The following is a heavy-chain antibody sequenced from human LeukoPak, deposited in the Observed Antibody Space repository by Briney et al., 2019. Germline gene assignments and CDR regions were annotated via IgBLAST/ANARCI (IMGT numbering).Heavy chain of an antibody. J-gene: IGHJ6*03. CDR3: AIGAVTTMLWNYMDV. V-gene: IGHV1-18*01. Sequence: ASVKVSCKASGYTFTSYGISWVRQAPGQGLEWMGWISAYNGNTNYAQKLQGRVTMTTDTSTSTAYMELRSLRSEDTAVYYCAIGAVTTMLWNYMDVWGKGTTVTISS. CDR2: ISAYNGNT. D-gene: IGHD2-21*02. CDR1: GYTFTSYG.